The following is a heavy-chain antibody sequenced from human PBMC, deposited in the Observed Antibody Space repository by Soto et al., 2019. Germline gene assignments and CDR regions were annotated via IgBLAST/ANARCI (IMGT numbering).Heavy chain of an antibody. Sequence: QEQLQESGPRLVKPSETLSLTCSVSGGSISNYHWSWIRQPPGKGLEWIGYISYTGSTNYSPSLKSRVTMLLATSKKQFSLKLSSVTAADTAVYYCARVAADAYWSGYDDYWGQGTLVTVS. V-gene: IGHV4-59*01. D-gene: IGHD3-3*01. J-gene: IGHJ4*02. CDR2: ISYTGST. CDR1: GGSISNYH. CDR3: ARVAADAYWSGYDDY.